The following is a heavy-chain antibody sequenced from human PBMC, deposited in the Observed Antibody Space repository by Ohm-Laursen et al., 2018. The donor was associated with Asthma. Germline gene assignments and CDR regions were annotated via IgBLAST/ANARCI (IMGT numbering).Heavy chain of an antibody. D-gene: IGHD6-19*01. Sequence: SLRLSCAASGFTFSNFAMHWVRQAPGKGLEWVSYISSSSSYTNYADSVKGRFTISRDNAKNSLYLQINSLRAEDTAVYYCARWEYSSGWYGYWGQGTLVTVSS. CDR3: ARWEYSSGWYGY. J-gene: IGHJ4*02. CDR1: GFTFSNFA. V-gene: IGHV3-11*06. CDR2: ISSSSSYT.